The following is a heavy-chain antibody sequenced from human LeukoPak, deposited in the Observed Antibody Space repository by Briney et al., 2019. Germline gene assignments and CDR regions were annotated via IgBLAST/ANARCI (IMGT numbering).Heavy chain of an antibody. D-gene: IGHD2-21*01. Sequence: GGSQRLSCAASGFSFSSYGMYWVRQAPGKGLEWVASIGVVSDYVYYPDSLKGRFTIFRDNPKNSLYLQIDSLRDEDTAVYYCAKEIGRRYSVDVWGQGTTVVVSS. CDR3: AKEIGRRYSVDV. CDR1: GFSFSSYG. CDR2: IGVVSDYV. V-gene: IGHV3-21*01. J-gene: IGHJ6*02.